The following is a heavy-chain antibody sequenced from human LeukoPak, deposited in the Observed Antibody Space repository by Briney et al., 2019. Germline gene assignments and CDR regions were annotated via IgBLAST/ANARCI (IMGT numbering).Heavy chain of an antibody. CDR3: ARVNRYSGYDFDQ. D-gene: IGHD5-12*01. V-gene: IGHV3-7*01. CDR2: INQGGSEK. Sequence: WVXNINQGGSEKYYVESVRDRFTISRDNAKNSLYLQMSSLRAEDTAVYYCARVNRYSGYDFDQWGQGTLVTVSS. J-gene: IGHJ5*02.